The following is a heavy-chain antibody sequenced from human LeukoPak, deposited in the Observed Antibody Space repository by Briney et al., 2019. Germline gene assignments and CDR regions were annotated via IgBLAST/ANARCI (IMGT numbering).Heavy chain of an antibody. J-gene: IGHJ4*02. D-gene: IGHD5-12*01. V-gene: IGHV4-59*01. CDR1: GGSISGYY. CDR2: LYYSGST. CDR3: ARSQYSEYDYEL. Sequence: SETLSLTCTVSGGSISGYYWSRIRQPPGKGLEWIGYLYYSGSTDYNPSLKSRVTISVDTSKNQFSLKLKSVTAADTAVYYCARSQYSEYDYELWGQGTLVTVSS.